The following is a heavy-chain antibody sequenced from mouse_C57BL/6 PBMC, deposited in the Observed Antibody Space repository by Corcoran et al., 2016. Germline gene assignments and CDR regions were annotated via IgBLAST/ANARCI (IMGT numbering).Heavy chain of an antibody. CDR3: AREGENDYLDY. V-gene: IGHV1-76*01. CDR2: IYPGSGNT. J-gene: IGHJ2*01. D-gene: IGHD2-13*01. Sequence: QVQLKQSGAELVRPGASVKLSCKASGYTFTDYYINWVKQRPGQGLEWIARIYPGSGNTYYNEKFKGKAPLTAEKSSSTAYMQLSSLTSEDSAVYFCAREGENDYLDYWGQGTTLTVSS. CDR1: GYTFTDYY.